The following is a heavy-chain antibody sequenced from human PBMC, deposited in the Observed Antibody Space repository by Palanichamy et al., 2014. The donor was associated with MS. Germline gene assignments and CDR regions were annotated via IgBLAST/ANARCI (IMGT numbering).Heavy chain of an antibody. Sequence: VSRINSDGNTTTYADSVKGRFTISRDNAKNTLFLQMNTLRAEDSGMHYCARGTDGSSSSRTFDNWGQGTLVTVSS. CDR2: INSDGNTT. J-gene: IGHJ4*02. V-gene: IGHV3-74*03. D-gene: IGHD5-24*01. CDR3: ARGTDGSSSSRTFDN.